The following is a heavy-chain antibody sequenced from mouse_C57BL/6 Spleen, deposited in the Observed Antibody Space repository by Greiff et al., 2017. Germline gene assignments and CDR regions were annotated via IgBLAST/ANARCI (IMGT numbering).Heavy chain of an antibody. CDR2: IYPRSGNT. CDR1: GYTFTSYG. J-gene: IGHJ1*03. V-gene: IGHV1-81*01. CDR3: ARGGLSTVVATYWYFDV. Sequence: QVQLQQSGAELARPGASVKLSCKASGYTFTSYGISWVKQRTGQGLEWIGEIYPRSGNTYYNEKFKGKATLTADKSSSTAYMELRSLTSEDSAVYFCARGGLSTVVATYWYFDVWGTGTTVTVSS. D-gene: IGHD1-1*01.